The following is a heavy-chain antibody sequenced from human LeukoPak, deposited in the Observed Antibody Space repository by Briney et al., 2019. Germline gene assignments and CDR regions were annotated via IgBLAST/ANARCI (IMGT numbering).Heavy chain of an antibody. CDR2: ISSSGSTI. D-gene: IGHD3-10*01. CDR3: ARDAPYYYGSGSLYYYYGMDV. CDR1: GLTFSSYE. Sequence: PGGSLRLSCAASGLTFSSYEMNWVRQAPGKGLEWVSYISSSGSTIYYADSVKGRFTISRDNAKNSLYLQMNSLRAEDTAVYYCARDAPYYYGSGSLYYYYGMDVWGQGTTVTVSS. V-gene: IGHV3-48*03. J-gene: IGHJ6*02.